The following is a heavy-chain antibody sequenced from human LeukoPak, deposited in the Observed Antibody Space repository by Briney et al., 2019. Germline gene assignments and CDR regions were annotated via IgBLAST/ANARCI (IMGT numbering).Heavy chain of an antibody. CDR3: AREGVYYGDYVTAEAYFDY. J-gene: IGHJ4*02. CDR2: ISSSSSYI. CDR1: GFTFSNYA. D-gene: IGHD4-17*01. Sequence: GGSLRLSCAASGFTFSNYAMSWVRQAPGKGLEWVSSISSSSSYIYYADSVKGRFTISRDNAKNSLYLQMNSLRAEDTAVYYCAREGVYYGDYVTAEAYFDYWGQGTLVTVSS. V-gene: IGHV3-21*01.